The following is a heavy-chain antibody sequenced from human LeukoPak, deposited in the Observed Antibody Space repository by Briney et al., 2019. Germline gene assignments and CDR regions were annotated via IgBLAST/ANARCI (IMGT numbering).Heavy chain of an antibody. CDR3: ARVKPYYYDSSGYYYGNWFDP. V-gene: IGHV4-34*01. J-gene: IGHJ5*02. CDR1: GGSFSGYY. Sequence: SETLSLTCAVYGGSFSGYYWSWIRQPPGKGLEWIGEINHSGSTNYNPSLKSRVTLSVDTSKNQFSLKLSSVTAADTAVYYCARVKPYYYDSSGYYYGNWFDPWGQGTLVTVSS. CDR2: INHSGST. D-gene: IGHD3-22*01.